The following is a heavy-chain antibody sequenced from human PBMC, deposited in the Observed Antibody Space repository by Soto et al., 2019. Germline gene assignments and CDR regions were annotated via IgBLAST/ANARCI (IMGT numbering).Heavy chain of an antibody. Sequence: QVQLQESGPGLVKPSETLSLTCTVSGGFVSSGSYYWSWIRQPPGKGLEWIGYIYYSGSTNYNPSLKSRVTISVDTSKTQFSLKLSSVTAADTAVYYCARTMVGARAGYFDYWGRGTLVTVSS. CDR3: ARTMVGARAGYFDY. V-gene: IGHV4-61*01. D-gene: IGHD1-26*01. J-gene: IGHJ4*02. CDR2: IYYSGST. CDR1: GGFVSSGSYY.